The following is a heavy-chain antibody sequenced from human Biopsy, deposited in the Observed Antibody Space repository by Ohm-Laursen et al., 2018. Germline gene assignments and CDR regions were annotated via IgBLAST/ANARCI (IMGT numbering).Heavy chain of an antibody. J-gene: IGHJ5*02. CDR1: GDSISTSTTYY. Sequence: SETLSLTCTVSGDSISTSTTYYWAWLRQPPGKGLEWIGSIYNSETTFYNPSLKSRVAISVDPSTNQFSLKASSVTAADTALYYCARHPTGFWFDPWGHGTLVTVSS. CDR2: IYNSETT. V-gene: IGHV4-39*01. CDR3: ARHPTGFWFDP.